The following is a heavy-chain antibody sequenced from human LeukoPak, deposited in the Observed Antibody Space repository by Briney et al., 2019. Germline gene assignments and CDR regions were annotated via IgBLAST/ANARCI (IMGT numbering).Heavy chain of an antibody. J-gene: IGHJ4*02. CDR3: ARGGLGDY. CDR2: LYSGGNT. D-gene: IGHD7-27*01. V-gene: IGHV3-66*01. CDR1: ELSVSDNY. Sequence: GGSLRLSCAASELSVSDNYMSWVRQAPGKGLEWVSILYSGGNTYYTDSVKGRFTISRDNSKNTLYLQMNSLRAEDTAVYYCARGGLGDYWGQGALVTVSS.